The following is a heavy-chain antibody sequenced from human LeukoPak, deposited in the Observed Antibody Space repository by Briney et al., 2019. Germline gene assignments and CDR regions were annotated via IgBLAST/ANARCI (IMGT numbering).Heavy chain of an antibody. CDR1: GFTVSSNY. J-gene: IGHJ4*02. D-gene: IGHD4-17*01. CDR3: ARIYGDYPQFDS. CDR2: IYSGGTT. Sequence: GGSLRLSCVVSGFTVSSNYMSWVRQAPGKGLEWVSIIYSGGTTYYTDSVEGRFTISRDISKNTLYLQMNSLRAEDTAVYYCARIYGDYPQFDSWGQGTLVTVSS. V-gene: IGHV3-53*01.